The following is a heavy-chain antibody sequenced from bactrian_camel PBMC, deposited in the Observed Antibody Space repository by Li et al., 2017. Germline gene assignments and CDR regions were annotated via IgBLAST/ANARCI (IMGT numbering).Heavy chain of an antibody. V-gene: IGHV3S40*01. CDR2: INTGGSIT. CDR3: EVSGSVSACARY. Sequence: VQLVESGGGLAQPGGTLRLSCAASGFLVSDYGMNWVRQVPGKGLEWVSFINTGGSITHYADSVKGRFTISRGNAKNTLYLQMSSLKPEDTSLYSCEVSGSVSACARYWGQGTQVTVS. J-gene: IGHJ4*01. CDR1: GFLVSDYG. D-gene: IGHD2*01.